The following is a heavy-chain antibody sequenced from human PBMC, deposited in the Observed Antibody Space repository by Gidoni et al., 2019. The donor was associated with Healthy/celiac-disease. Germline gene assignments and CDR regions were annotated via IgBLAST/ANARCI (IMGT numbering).Heavy chain of an antibody. D-gene: IGHD6-19*01. V-gene: IGHV3-49*03. Sequence: EVQLVESGGGLVQPGRSLRPSCTAAGSSFGDDAMSWFRQAPGKGPEWVGFIRSKAYGGTTEYAASVKGRFNIARDDSKSIAYLQMNSLKTEDTAVYYCTRDQYSSGWYEFRWFDPWGQGTLVTVSS. CDR1: GSSFGDDA. CDR2: IRSKAYGGTT. CDR3: TRDQYSSGWYEFRWFDP. J-gene: IGHJ5*02.